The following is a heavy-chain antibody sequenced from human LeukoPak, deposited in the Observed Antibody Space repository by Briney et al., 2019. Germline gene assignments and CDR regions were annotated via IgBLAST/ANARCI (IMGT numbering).Heavy chain of an antibody. Sequence: GGSLRLSCVASGFTFSSYWMHWVRQAPGEGLVWVSRINSDGSTTTYADSVKGRFTISRDNAKNTLYLQMNSLRVEDTAVYYCARSTTHPYYNYMDVWGKGTPVTLSS. CDR3: ARSTTHPYYNYMDV. V-gene: IGHV3-74*01. D-gene: IGHD4-17*01. J-gene: IGHJ6*03. CDR2: INSDGSTT. CDR1: GFTFSSYW.